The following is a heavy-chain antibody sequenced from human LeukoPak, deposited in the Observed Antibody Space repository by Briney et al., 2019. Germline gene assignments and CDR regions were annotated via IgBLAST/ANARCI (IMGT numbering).Heavy chain of an antibody. Sequence: GSLRLSCVASGFTFSNSWMHWVRQVPGKGLLWVSRINIDGTNTKYADSVKGRFTISRDNAKNTLYLQMNTLRAEDTAVYYCARDQSQAGPTTVDYWGQGTLVTISS. J-gene: IGHJ4*02. CDR2: INIDGTNT. CDR3: ARDQSQAGPTTVDY. D-gene: IGHD1-14*01. CDR1: GFTFSNSW. V-gene: IGHV3-74*03.